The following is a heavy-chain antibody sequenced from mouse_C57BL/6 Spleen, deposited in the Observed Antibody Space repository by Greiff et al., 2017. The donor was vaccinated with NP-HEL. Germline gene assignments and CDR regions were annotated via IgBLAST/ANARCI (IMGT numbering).Heavy chain of an antibody. Sequence: QLQQSGAELVRPGTSVKVSCKASGYAFTNYLIEWVKQRPGQGLEWIGVINPGSGGTNYNEKFKGKATLTADKSSSTAYMQLSSLTSEDSAVYFCARSGGSYYSNYYWGQGTSVTVSS. J-gene: IGHJ4*01. D-gene: IGHD2-5*01. CDR3: ARSGGSYYSNYY. CDR2: INPGSGGT. V-gene: IGHV1-54*01. CDR1: GYAFTNYL.